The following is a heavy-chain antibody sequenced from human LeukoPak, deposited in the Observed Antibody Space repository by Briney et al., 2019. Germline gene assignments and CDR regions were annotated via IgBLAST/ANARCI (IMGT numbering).Heavy chain of an antibody. J-gene: IGHJ4*02. V-gene: IGHV3-21*04. CDR1: GFTFSSYS. Sequence: GGSLRLSCAASGFTFSSYSMNWVRQAPGKGLEWVSSISSDSIYIYYADSVKGRFTSSRDNSKNTLYLQMNSLRAEDTAVYYCAKSGLNRFDYWGQGTLVTVSS. CDR2: ISSDSIYI. D-gene: IGHD2-15*01. CDR3: AKSGLNRFDY.